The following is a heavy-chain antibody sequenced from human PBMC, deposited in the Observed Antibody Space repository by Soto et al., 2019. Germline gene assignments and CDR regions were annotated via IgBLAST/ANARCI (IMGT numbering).Heavy chain of an antibody. CDR1: GGSISSGGYY. V-gene: IGHV4-31*03. Sequence: SETLSLTCTVSGGSISSGGYYWSWIRQHPGKGLEWIGYIYYSGSTYYNPSLKSRVTISVDTSKNQFSLKLSSVTAADTAVYYCARGVPYYYGSGSPFDYWGQGTMVTVSS. CDR3: ARGVPYYYGSGSPFDY. CDR2: IYYSGST. J-gene: IGHJ4*02. D-gene: IGHD3-10*01.